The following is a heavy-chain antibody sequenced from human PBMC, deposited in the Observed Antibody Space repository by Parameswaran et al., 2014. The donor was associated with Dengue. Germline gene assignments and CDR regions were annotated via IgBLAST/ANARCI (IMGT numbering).Heavy chain of an antibody. D-gene: IGHD5-18*01. CDR2: IIPILGIA. Sequence: WVRQAPGQGLEWMGRIIPILGIANYAQKFQGRVTITADKSTSTAYMELSSLRSEDTAVYYCARDRTQDTAMVTLYYYYGMDVWGQGTTVTVSS. V-gene: IGHV1-69*04. CDR3: ARDRTQDTAMVTLYYYYGMDV. J-gene: IGHJ6*02.